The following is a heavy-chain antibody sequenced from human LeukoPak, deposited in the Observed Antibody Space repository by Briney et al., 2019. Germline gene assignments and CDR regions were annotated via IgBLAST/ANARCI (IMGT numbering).Heavy chain of an antibody. D-gene: IGHD3-22*01. J-gene: IGHJ4*02. CDR2: ICAYNGNT. CDR3: ARAGDYYDSSGYYDY. CDR1: GYTFNSYG. V-gene: IGHV1-18*01. Sequence: ASVKVSCKASGYTFNSYGISWVRQAPGQGLEWMGWICAYNGNTNYAQKVQGRVTMTTDTSTSTAYMELRSLRSDDTAVYYCARAGDYYDSSGYYDYWGQGTLVTVSS.